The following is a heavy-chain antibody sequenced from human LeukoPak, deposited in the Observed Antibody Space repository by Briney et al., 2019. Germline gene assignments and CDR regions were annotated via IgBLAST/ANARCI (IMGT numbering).Heavy chain of an antibody. Sequence: GGSLRLSCAASGFTFSSYAMHWVRQAPGKGLEYVSAISSNGGSTYYANSVKGRFTISRDNSKNTLYLQMGSLRAEDMAVYYCWTYYYDSSGYYQDFDYWGQGTLVTDSS. V-gene: IGHV3-64*01. CDR2: ISSNGGST. D-gene: IGHD3-22*01. J-gene: IGHJ4*02. CDR1: GFTFSSYA. CDR3: WTYYYDSSGYYQDFDY.